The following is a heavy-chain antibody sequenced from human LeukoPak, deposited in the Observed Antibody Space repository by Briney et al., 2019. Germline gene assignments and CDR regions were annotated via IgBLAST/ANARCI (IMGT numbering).Heavy chain of an antibody. D-gene: IGHD2-2*01. J-gene: IGHJ4*02. V-gene: IGHV3-30*02. CDR2: IRYDGSNK. CDR3: ANGLFHVVVVPAAMSYEY. Sequence: PGGSLRLSCAASGFTFSIYGMHWVRQAPGKGLGWVAFIRYDGSNKYYADSVTGRLTTSRDNSKNTLYLKMNSLRDEDSVAYYYANGLFHVVVVPAAMSYEYWGQGTMVTVSS. CDR1: GFTFSIYG.